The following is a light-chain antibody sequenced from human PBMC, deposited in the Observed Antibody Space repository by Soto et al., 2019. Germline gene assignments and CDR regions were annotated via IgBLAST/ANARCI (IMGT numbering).Light chain of an antibody. V-gene: IGKV1-39*01. J-gene: IGKJ4*01. CDR3: QQSHNAPLT. Sequence: DIRMTQSPSSLSASVGDRVTHTCRASQDIIRYLNWYQHKPGRAPKVLVYGATNLPSGVPSRFSASGSGTEFTLTISSLQPEDFATYYGQQSHNAPLTFGGGTKVE. CDR1: QDIIRY. CDR2: GAT.